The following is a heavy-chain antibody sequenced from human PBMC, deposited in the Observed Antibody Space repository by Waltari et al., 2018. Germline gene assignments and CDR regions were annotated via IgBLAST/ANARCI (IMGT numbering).Heavy chain of an antibody. Sequence: QLQLQESGPGLVKPSETLSLTCTVSGGSISDSPYYWGWIRQPPGKGLEWIGIVYYTGSSYYNPSLKSRVTTSVDTSTTQFSLKLSSVTAADTAVYYCASGGVTGRYFQHWGQGTLVTVSS. J-gene: IGHJ1*01. CDR3: ASGGVTGRYFQH. D-gene: IGHD3-16*01. V-gene: IGHV4-39*01. CDR1: GGSISDSPYY. CDR2: VYYTGSS.